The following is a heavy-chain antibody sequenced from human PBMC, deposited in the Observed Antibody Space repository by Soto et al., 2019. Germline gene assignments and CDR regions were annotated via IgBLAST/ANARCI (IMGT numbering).Heavy chain of an antibody. CDR3: AGEYYYDSSGYYVPYDY. V-gene: IGHV1-69*01. J-gene: IGHJ4*02. CDR2: IIPIFGTA. CDR1: GGTFSSYA. D-gene: IGHD3-22*01. Sequence: QVQLVQSGAEVKKPGSSVKVSCKASGGTFSSYAISWVRQAPGQGLEWMGGIIPIFGTANYAQKFQGRVTITADESTSTAYMELSSQRSEDTAVYYCAGEYYYDSSGYYVPYDYWGQGTLVTVSS.